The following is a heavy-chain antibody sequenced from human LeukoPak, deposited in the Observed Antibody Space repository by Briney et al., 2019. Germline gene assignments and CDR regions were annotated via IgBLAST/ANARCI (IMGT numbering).Heavy chain of an antibody. V-gene: IGHV4-39*07. CDR2: IYFSGST. D-gene: IGHD3-3*01. J-gene: IGHJ4*02. CDR1: GGSIRTTSYY. Sequence: SETLSLTCTVSGGSIRTTSYYWGWIRQSPGREPEWIGTIYFSGSTYYNPSLESRITISVDTSNNQFSLKLNSVTAADTAVYYCARGGTFWDSWGQGTLVTVSS. CDR3: ARGGTFWDS.